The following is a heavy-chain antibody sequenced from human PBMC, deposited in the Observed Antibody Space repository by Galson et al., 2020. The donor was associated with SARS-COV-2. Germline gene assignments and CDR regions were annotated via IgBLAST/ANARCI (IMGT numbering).Heavy chain of an antibody. CDR1: GFTFSDYA. J-gene: IGHJ4*02. D-gene: IGHD6-19*01. CDR2: IGASGAYT. V-gene: IGHV3-23*01. Sequence: GSLRLSCVASGFTFSDYAMTWVRQGPGKGLEWVSSIGASGAYTYYTDSVKGRFTISRDNFKDTLYLQMNSLRVEDTAMYYCAKDMGSAWYSPDHWGLGTLVNVSS. CDR3: AKDMGSAWYSPDH.